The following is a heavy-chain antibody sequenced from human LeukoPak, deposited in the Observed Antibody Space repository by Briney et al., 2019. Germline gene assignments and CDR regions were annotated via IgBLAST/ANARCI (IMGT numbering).Heavy chain of an antibody. Sequence: PGGSLRLSCATSGFTFSSYWMHWVRHPPGKGLVWVARISSEGSHTFYADSVKGRFAMSRDNTKDTLYLQMNSLRAEDTGVYYCARVTGGYNLVDYWGQGTLVTVSS. CDR1: GFTFSSYW. CDR2: ISSEGSHT. V-gene: IGHV3-74*01. D-gene: IGHD5-24*01. CDR3: ARVTGGYNLVDY. J-gene: IGHJ4*02.